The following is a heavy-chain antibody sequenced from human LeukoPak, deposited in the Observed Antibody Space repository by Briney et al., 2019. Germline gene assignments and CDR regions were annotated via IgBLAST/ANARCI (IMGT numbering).Heavy chain of an antibody. CDR1: GGSFSGNY. V-gene: IGHV4-34*01. CDR2: INHSGST. CDR3: ARANYGLDY. D-gene: IGHD4-17*01. Sequence: SETLSLTCAVYGGSFSGNYWSWIRQPPGKGLEWIGEINHSGSTNYNPSLKSRVTISIDTSKNQFSLKLSSVTAADTAVYYCARANYGLDYWGQGTLVTVSS. J-gene: IGHJ4*02.